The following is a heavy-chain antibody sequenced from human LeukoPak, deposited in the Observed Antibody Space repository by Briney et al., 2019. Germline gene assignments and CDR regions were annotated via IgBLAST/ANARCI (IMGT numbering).Heavy chain of an antibody. J-gene: IGHJ4*02. CDR2: IYYSGST. D-gene: IGHD2-15*01. CDR3: AREGGYCSGGSCYHFDY. Sequence: SETLSLTCTVSGGSISSGGYYWSWIRQPPGTGLEWIGYIYYSGSTYYNPSLKSRVTISVDTSKNQFSLKLSSVTAADTAVYYCAREGGYCSGGSCYHFDYWGQGTLVTVSS. V-gene: IGHV4-30-4*01. CDR1: GGSISSGGYY.